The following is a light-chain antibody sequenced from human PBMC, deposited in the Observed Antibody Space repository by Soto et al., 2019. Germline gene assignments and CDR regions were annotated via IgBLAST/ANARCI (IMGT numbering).Light chain of an antibody. CDR2: EVN. CDR1: SSDVGAYKY. CDR3: SSYAGSDTFV. J-gene: IGLJ1*01. V-gene: IGLV2-8*01. Sequence: QSALTQPPSASGSPGQSVTISCTGTSSDVGAYKYVSWYQQYPGKAPKLLIYEVNKRPSGVPDRFSGSKSGNTASLTVSGLQAEDEADYYCSSYAGSDTFVFGTGTKLTVL.